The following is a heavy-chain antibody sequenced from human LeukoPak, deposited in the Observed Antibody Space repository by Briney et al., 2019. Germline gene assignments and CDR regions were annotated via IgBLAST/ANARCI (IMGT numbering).Heavy chain of an antibody. Sequence: PSETLSLTRTVSGGSISSYYWSWIRQPPGKGLEWIGYIYYSGSTNYNPSLKSRVTISVDTSKNQFSLKLSSVTAADTAVYYCARQNYGDHTWDYWGQGTLVTVSS. J-gene: IGHJ4*02. V-gene: IGHV4-59*08. CDR1: GGSISSYY. CDR2: IYYSGST. D-gene: IGHD4-17*01. CDR3: ARQNYGDHTWDY.